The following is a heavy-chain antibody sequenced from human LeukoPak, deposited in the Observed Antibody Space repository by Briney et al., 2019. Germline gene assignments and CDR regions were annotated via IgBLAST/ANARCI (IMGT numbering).Heavy chain of an antibody. D-gene: IGHD3-10*01. CDR1: AGAISTYY. V-gene: IGHV4-59*01. J-gene: IGHJ3*02. CDR3: ASLGDFDI. CDR2: IYYNGNT. Sequence: SETLSLTCSVSAGAISTYYWSWIRKPPGKGLEWIGHIYYNGNTNYSHSLKSRVTISIDMSKNQFSLKLSSVTAADTAVYYCASLGDFDIWGQGTMVTVSS.